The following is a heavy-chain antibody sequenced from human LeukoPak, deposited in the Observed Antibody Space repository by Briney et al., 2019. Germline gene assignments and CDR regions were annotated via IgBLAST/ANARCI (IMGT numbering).Heavy chain of an antibody. CDR3: AKVPPYYYGSGTPFDY. J-gene: IGHJ4*02. V-gene: IGHV3-23*01. CDR2: ISGSGGST. CDR1: GFTFSSYG. D-gene: IGHD3-10*01. Sequence: GGSLRLSCAASGFTFSSYGMSWVRQAPGKGLEWVSAISGSGGSTYYADSVKGRFTISRDNSKNTLYLQMNSLRAEDTAVYYCAKVPPYYYGSGTPFDYWGQGTLVTVSS.